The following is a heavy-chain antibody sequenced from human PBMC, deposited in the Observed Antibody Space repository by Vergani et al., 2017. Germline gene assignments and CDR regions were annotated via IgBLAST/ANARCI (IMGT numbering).Heavy chain of an antibody. CDR3: ATTRTRRAYCGGDCYSREKEWYFDL. J-gene: IGHJ2*01. Sequence: QVQLVQSGAEVKKPGASVKVSCKVSGYTLTELSMHWVRQAPGKGLEWMGGFDPEDGETIYAQKFQGRVTMTEDTSTDTAYMELSSLRSEDTAVYYCATTRTRRAYCGGDCYSREKEWYFDLWGRGTLVTVSS. CDR2: FDPEDGET. V-gene: IGHV1-24*01. CDR1: GYTLTELS. D-gene: IGHD2-21*02.